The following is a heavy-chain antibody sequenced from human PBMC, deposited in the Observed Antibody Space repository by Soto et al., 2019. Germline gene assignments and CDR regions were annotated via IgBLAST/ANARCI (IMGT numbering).Heavy chain of an antibody. CDR3: AKDRHPDGVWDIDW. CDR2: IYGAASGI. Sequence: LRLSCAASGFSFHEYTMNWVRQAPGKGLEWVSGIYGAASGIYYADSVKGRFTISRDNSRNTVYLQVNNLRAEDTAVYYCAKDRHPDGVWDIDWWGQGARVTVSS. CDR1: GFSFHEYT. J-gene: IGHJ4*02. V-gene: IGHV3-23*01. D-gene: IGHD4-17*01.